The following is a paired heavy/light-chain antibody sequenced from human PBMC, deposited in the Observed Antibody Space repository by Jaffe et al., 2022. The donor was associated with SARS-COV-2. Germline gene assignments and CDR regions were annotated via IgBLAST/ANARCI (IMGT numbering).Light chain of an antibody. J-gene: IGLJ2*01. CDR2: HDS. CDR1: NIGTKS. CDR3: QVWDSSSAHVV. V-gene: IGLV3-21*02. Sequence: SYVLTQPPSVSVAPGQTASVTCGGNNIGTKSVHWYQQKPGQAPVLVVYHDSDRPSGIPERFSGSNSGNTATLTISRVGAGDEADYYCQVWDSSSAHVVFGGGTKLTVL.
Heavy chain of an antibody. J-gene: IGHJ4*02. D-gene: IGHD2-8*02. CDR2: FSGSDADA. V-gene: IGHV3-23*01. CDR3: AKGAITGAYHFDY. CDR1: GFTFSNYA. Sequence: EVQLLESGGGLVQPGGSLRLSCAASGFTFSNYAMSWVRQTPGKGLEWVSGFSGSDADAYYADSVKGRFTISRDNSKNTLYLQMNSLRAGDTAVYYCAKGAITGAYHFDYWGQGTLVTVSS.